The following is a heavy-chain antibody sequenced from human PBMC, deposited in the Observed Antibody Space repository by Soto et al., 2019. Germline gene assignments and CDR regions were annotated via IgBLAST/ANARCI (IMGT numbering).Heavy chain of an antibody. Sequence: GGSLRLSCEASGFSFSSYSMNWVRQAPGKGLEWVSFISGRGTTTFYADSVKARFTVSRDSAKNSLYLEVNSLRDEDTAVYYCARLGYCSSATCKYYFYYYGMDVWGQGTTVTVSS. CDR2: ISGRGTTT. CDR1: GFSFSSYS. V-gene: IGHV3-48*02. CDR3: ARLGYCSSATCKYYFYYYGMDV. J-gene: IGHJ6*02. D-gene: IGHD2-2*01.